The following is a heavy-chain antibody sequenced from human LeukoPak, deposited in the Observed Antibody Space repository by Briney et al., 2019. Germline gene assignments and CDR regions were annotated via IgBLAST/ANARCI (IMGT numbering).Heavy chain of an antibody. CDR3: AREGSYSSSWYIGSRFDP. D-gene: IGHD6-13*01. CDR1: GGSFSGYY. J-gene: IGHJ5*02. CDR2: INHSGST. Sequence: SETLSLTCAVYGGSFSGYYWSWIRQPPGKGLEWIGEINHSGSTNYNPSLKSRVTISVDTSKNRFSLKLSSVTAADTAVYYCAREGSYSSSWYIGSRFDPWGQGTLVTVSS. V-gene: IGHV4-34*01.